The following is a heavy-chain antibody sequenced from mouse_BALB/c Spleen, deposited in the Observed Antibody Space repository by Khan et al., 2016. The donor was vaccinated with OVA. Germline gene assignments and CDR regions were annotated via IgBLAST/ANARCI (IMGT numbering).Heavy chain of an antibody. CDR2: LFPSNDYT. CDR1: GYPFTTYT. V-gene: IGHV1-4*01. CDR3: AREGAYYRSDGWFAY. D-gene: IGHD2-14*01. J-gene: IGHJ3*01. Sequence: VPLQESGAELARPGASVKMSCQASGYPFTTYTIHWVKPRPGQGLEWIGYLFPSNDYTNYNQKFKDRATLTADQSSSTAYMQLSSLTSEDSAVYYCAREGAYYRSDGWFAYWGQGTLVTVSA.